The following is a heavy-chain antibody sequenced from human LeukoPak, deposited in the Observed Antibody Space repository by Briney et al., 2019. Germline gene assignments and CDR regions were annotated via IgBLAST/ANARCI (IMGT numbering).Heavy chain of an antibody. J-gene: IGHJ4*02. CDR3: GTEYGSLQY. CDR2: INPNSGGT. V-gene: IGHV1-2*02. D-gene: IGHD4-17*01. CDR1: GYTFTGYY. Sequence: ASVKVSCKASGYTFTGYYMHWVRQAPGQGLEWMGWINPNSGGTNYAQKFQGRVTMTRDTSITTAFMELSSLTSDDTAVYYCGTEYGSLQYWGQGALVTVSS.